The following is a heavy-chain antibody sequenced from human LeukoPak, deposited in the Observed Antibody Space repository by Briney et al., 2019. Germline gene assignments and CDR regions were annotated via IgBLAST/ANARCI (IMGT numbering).Heavy chain of an antibody. CDR3: ARDRRQLWSHDAFDI. CDR1: GFTVSSNY. V-gene: IGHV3-53*01. D-gene: IGHD5-18*01. CDR2: IYSGGST. J-gene: IGHJ3*02. Sequence: PGGSLRLSCAASGFTVSSNYMSWVRQAPGKGLEWVSVIYSGGSTYYADSVKGRFTISRDNSKNTLYLQMNSLRAEDTAVYYCARDRRQLWSHDAFDIWGQGTMVTVSS.